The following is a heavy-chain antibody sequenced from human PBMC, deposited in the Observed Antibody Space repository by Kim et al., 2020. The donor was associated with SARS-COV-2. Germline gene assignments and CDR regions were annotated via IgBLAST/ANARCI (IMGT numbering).Heavy chain of an antibody. J-gene: IGHJ4*02. CDR3: ARHENSGTYPLDN. CDR2: VHPSGRS. Sequence: SETLSLTCFVSGDSISNYYWSWIRQPPGKRLEWIAWVHPSGRSVYNPSLKSRVTISLDTSLSLVSLTLRSVTAADTAVYYCARHENSGTYPLDNWGQGTLLTVSS. V-gene: IGHV4-59*08. D-gene: IGHD3-10*01. CDR1: GDSISNYY.